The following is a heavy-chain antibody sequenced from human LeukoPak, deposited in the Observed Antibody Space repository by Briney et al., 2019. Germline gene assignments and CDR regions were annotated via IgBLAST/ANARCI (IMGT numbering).Heavy chain of an antibody. D-gene: IGHD2/OR15-2a*01. J-gene: IGHJ5*02. CDR1: GFTFEDYG. V-gene: IGHV3-20*04. CDR3: ARGKTSQNIVTRKTYNWFDP. Sequence: GGSLRLSCAASGFTFEDYGMSWVRQAPGKGLEWVSDINWNGGSTSYADSVKGRFTISRDNAKNSLYLQMNSLRAEDTAVYYCARGKTSQNIVTRKTYNWFDPWGQGTLVTVSS. CDR2: INWNGGST.